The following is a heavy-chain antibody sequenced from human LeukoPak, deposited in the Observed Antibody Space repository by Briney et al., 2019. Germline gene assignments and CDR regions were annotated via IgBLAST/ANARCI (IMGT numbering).Heavy chain of an antibody. J-gene: IGHJ4*02. CDR3: AKKIDY. CDR2: INWNSGSI. CDR1: GFTYDDYA. V-gene: IGHV3-9*01. Sequence: PGRSLRLSCAASGFTYDDYAMHWVRQAPGKGLEWVSGINWNSGSIGYADSVKGRFTISRDNAKNSLYLQMNSLRAEDTALYYCAKKIDYWGQGTLVTVSS.